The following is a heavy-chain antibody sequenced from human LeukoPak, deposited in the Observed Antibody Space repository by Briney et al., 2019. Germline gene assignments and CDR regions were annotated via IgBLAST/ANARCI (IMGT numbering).Heavy chain of an antibody. CDR2: VYHTGAS. V-gene: IGHV4-59*01. CDR3: TRVVNGGHFDY. Sequence: SETLSLTCSVSGASINNYYWTWIRQPPGKGLEWIGYVYHTGASGYHPSLKSRVAMSLDTSKNQISLNLRSVTAADTAVYFCTRVVNGGHFDYWGQGTLVAVSS. CDR1: GASINNYY. D-gene: IGHD2-8*01. J-gene: IGHJ4*02.